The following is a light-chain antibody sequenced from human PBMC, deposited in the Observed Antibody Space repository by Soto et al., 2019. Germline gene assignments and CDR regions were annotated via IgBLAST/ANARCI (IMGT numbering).Light chain of an antibody. J-gene: IGKJ1*01. CDR1: QDITND. Sequence: DIQMTQSPSSLSASVGARVTITCRASQDITNDLGWFQQKPGKAPKRLIYAASTLQSGVPSRFSGSGYGTDFTLTISSLQHEDFAAYYCLQHNTYPRTCGQGTRVEMK. CDR3: LQHNTYPRT. V-gene: IGKV1-17*01. CDR2: AAS.